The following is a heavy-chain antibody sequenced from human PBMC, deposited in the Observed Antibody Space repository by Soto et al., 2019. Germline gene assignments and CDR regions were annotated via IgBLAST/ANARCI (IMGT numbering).Heavy chain of an antibody. D-gene: IGHD3-22*01. CDR1: GGPISPYY. CDR2: IYYTGST. J-gene: IGHJ6*02. V-gene: IGHV4-4*07. CDR3: AREGGYFDSSGSGVYHYYGVDV. Sequence: QVQLQESGPGLVKPSQTLSLTCTVYGGPISPYYWSWIRQPAGKGLEWIGRIYYTGSTNYNPPLKSRVSMSLDTARNQISLKVKSVTAADTAVYYCAREGGYFDSSGSGVYHYYGVDVWGRGTTVTVSS.